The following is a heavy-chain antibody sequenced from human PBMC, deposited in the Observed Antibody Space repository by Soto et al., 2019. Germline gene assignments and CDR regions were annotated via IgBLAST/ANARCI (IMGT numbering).Heavy chain of an antibody. Sequence: GGSLRLSCVASGFTFSSHWMHWVRQAPGKGLMWVAGIKNDGTKPKYGDSVKGRFTIYRDNAGNTLYLQMNSLRVGDSARYFCVRDMSGDYGDNFDYWGQGALVTVSS. V-gene: IGHV3-74*01. CDR1: GFTFSSHW. J-gene: IGHJ4*02. D-gene: IGHD4-17*01. CDR2: IKNDGTKP. CDR3: VRDMSGDYGDNFDY.